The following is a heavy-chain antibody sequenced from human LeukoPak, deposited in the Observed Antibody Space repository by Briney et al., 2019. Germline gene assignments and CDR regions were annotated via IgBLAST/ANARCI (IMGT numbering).Heavy chain of an antibody. CDR1: GGTFSSYA. V-gene: IGHV1-69*05. CDR3: ARVPPHLRGRYRSGWFDP. Sequence: ASVKVSCKASGGTFSSYAISWVRQAPGQGLEWMGGIIPTFGTANYAQKFQGRVTITTDESTSTAYMELSSLRSEDTAVYYCARVPPHLRGRYRSGWFDPWGQGTLVTVSS. CDR2: IIPTFGTA. J-gene: IGHJ5*02. D-gene: IGHD3-16*02.